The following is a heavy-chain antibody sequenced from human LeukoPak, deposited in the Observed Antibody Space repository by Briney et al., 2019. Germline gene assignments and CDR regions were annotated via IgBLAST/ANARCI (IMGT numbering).Heavy chain of an antibody. V-gene: IGHV1-8*01. CDR2: MNPNSGNT. CDR1: GYTFTSCD. Sequence: ASVKVSCKASGYTFTSCDINWVRQATGQGLEWMGWMNPNSGNTGYAQKFQGRVTMTRNTSISTAYMELSSLRSEDTAVYYCARGPTYSSSSQLNYWGQGTLVTVSS. CDR3: ARGPTYSSSSQLNY. D-gene: IGHD6-6*01. J-gene: IGHJ4*02.